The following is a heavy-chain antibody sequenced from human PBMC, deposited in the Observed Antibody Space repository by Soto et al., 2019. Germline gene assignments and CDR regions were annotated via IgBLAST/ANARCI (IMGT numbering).Heavy chain of an antibody. CDR3: ARHYFYCSGGSCYSNYYYYGMDV. D-gene: IGHD2-15*01. Sequence: SETLSLTCTVSGGSISSGDYYWSWIRQPPGKGLEWIGYIYYSGITYYNPSLKSRVTISVDTSKNQFSLRLSSVTAADTAVYYCARHYFYCSGGSCYSNYYYYGMDVCGQRNTVTVSS. CDR2: IYYSGIT. CDR1: GGSISSGDYY. J-gene: IGHJ6*02. V-gene: IGHV4-30-4*01.